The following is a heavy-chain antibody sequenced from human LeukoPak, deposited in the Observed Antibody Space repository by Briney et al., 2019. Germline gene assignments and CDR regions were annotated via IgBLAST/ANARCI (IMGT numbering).Heavy chain of an antibody. CDR3: AGDGDGSGWSHNWFDP. CDR2: INTNTGNP. J-gene: IGHJ5*02. D-gene: IGHD6-19*01. V-gene: IGHV7-4-1*02. Sequence: ASVKVSCKASGYTFTSYAMNWVRQAPGQGLEWMGWINTNTGNPTYAQGFTGRFVFSLDTSVSTAYLQISSLKAEDTAVYYCAGDGDGSGWSHNWFDPWGQGTLVTVSS. CDR1: GYTFTSYA.